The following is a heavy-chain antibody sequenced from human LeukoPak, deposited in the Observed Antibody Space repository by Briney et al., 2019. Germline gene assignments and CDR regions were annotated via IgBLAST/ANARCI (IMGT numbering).Heavy chain of an antibody. CDR1: GFTFDDYA. Sequence: GGSLRLSRAASGFTFDDYAMHWVRQAPGKGLEWVSGISWNSGSIGYADSVKGRFTISRDNAKNSLYLQMNSLRAEDTALYYCAKGPDLKYYDILTGYGDAFDIWGQGTMVTVSS. V-gene: IGHV3-9*01. D-gene: IGHD3-9*01. CDR2: ISWNSGSI. J-gene: IGHJ3*02. CDR3: AKGPDLKYYDILTGYGDAFDI.